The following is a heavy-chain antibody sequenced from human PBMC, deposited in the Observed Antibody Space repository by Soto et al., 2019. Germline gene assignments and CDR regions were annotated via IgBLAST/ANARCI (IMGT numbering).Heavy chain of an antibody. CDR2: IRSKAYGATT. V-gene: IGHV3-49*04. CDR3: TRVSLRFLEWLGAFDI. J-gene: IGHJ3*02. CDR1: GFTFGDYA. D-gene: IGHD3-3*01. Sequence: LRLSCTTSGFTFGDYAMSWVRQAPGKGLEWVGFIRSKAYGATTEYAASVKGRFTISRDDYKSIAYLKMSSLKTEDTALYYCTRVSLRFLEWLGAFDIWGQGAMGTISS.